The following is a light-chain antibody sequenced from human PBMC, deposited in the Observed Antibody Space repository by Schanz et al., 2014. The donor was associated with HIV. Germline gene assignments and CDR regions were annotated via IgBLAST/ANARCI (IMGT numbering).Light chain of an antibody. CDR2: EVN. CDR1: SSDVGGYNY. V-gene: IGLV2-8*01. CDR3: SSYGGNYNLL. J-gene: IGLJ2*01. Sequence: QSALTQPPSASGSPGQSVTISCTGTSSDVGGYNYVSWYQQHPGKAPKRIIYEVNKRPSGVPDRFSGSKSGNTASLTVSGLQAEDEADYYCSSYGGNYNLLFGGGTKLTVL.